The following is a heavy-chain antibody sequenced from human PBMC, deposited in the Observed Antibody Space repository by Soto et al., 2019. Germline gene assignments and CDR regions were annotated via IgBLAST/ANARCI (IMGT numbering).Heavy chain of an antibody. J-gene: IGHJ5*02. Sequence: ASVKVSCKASGYTFTSYSMRWVRQAPGQRLEWMGWINAGNGNTKYSQKFQGRVTITRDTSASTAYMELSSLRSEDTAVYYCARDYWDIVLMVYATSRASCFDPWGQGPLVTVSS. D-gene: IGHD2-8*01. CDR3: ARDYWDIVLMVYATSRASCFDP. V-gene: IGHV1-3*01. CDR1: GYTFTSYS. CDR2: INAGNGNT.